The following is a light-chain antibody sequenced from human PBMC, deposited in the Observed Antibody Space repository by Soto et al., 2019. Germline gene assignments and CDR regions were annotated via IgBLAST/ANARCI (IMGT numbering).Light chain of an antibody. CDR2: SNN. V-gene: IGLV1-44*01. CDR3: AAWDDSLNGVV. Sequence: QSVLTQPASVSGSPGQSITISCTGTSSDVGGYNYVSWYQQLPRTAPKLLIYSNNQRPSGVPDRFSGSKSGTSASLAISGLQSEDEADYYCAAWDDSLNGVVFGGGTKLTVL. CDR1: SSDVGGYNY. J-gene: IGLJ2*01.